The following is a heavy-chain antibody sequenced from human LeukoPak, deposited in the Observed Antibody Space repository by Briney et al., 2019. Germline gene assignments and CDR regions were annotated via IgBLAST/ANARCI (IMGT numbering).Heavy chain of an antibody. Sequence: GGSLRLSCAASGFPFNDQTMSWVRQAPGKGLDWVASMRQDGSEIYYVDSVKGRFTISRDNPKNSLYLQMNSLRAEDTAVYYRARGGATRGRFENWGQGTLVTVSS. D-gene: IGHD1-26*01. J-gene: IGHJ4*02. CDR1: GFPFNDQT. CDR2: MRQDGSEI. CDR3: ARGGATRGRFEN. V-gene: IGHV3-7*01.